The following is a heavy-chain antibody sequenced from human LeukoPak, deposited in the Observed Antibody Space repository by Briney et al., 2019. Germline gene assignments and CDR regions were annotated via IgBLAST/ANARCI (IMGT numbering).Heavy chain of an antibody. Sequence: SETLSLTSAVSGGSISSGGYSWSWIRQPPGKGLEWIGYIYHSGSTYYNPSLKSRVTISVDRSKNQFSLKLSSVTAADTAVYYCASIITIFGAFDPWGQGTLVTVSS. J-gene: IGHJ5*02. CDR2: IYHSGST. CDR1: GGSISSGGYS. D-gene: IGHD3-3*01. V-gene: IGHV4-30-2*01. CDR3: ASIITIFGAFDP.